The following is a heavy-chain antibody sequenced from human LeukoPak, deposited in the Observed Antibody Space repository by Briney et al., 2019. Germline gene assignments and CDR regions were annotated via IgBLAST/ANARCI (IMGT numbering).Heavy chain of an antibody. CDR3: ARSWRDGSGNYYPYDAFDI. Sequence: PGGSLRLSCAASGFTFSSYSMNWVRQAPGKGLEWVSSISSSGSYIYYADSVKGRFTISRDNAQNSLYLQMNSLRAEDTAVYYCARSWRDGSGNYYPYDAFDIWGQGTMVTVSS. CDR2: ISSSGSYI. V-gene: IGHV3-21*01. J-gene: IGHJ3*02. CDR1: GFTFSSYS. D-gene: IGHD3-10*01.